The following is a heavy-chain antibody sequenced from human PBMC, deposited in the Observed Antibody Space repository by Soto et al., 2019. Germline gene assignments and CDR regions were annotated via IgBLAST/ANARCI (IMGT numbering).Heavy chain of an antibody. CDR1: GFTFSTYP. Sequence: QVQLVESGGGVVQPGRSLSLSCAASGFTFSTYPIHWVRQAPGKGLEWLAMISYDGSQKYYADSAKGRFTISRDNSKNTLYLEMNSLRDEDTAVYYCARDRGSTGWDPWGQGTLVTVSS. J-gene: IGHJ5*02. CDR2: ISYDGSQK. D-gene: IGHD6-19*01. CDR3: ARDRGSTGWDP. V-gene: IGHV3-30-3*01.